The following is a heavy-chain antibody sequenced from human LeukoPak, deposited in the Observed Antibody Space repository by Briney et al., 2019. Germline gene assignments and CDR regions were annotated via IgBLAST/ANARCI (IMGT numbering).Heavy chain of an antibody. Sequence: SETLSLTCTVSGGSISSYYWSWIRLPPGEGLEWIGYLSKSGNTNYSPSLKSRVTIFGDTSKNQFFLQLSSVTAADTAVYYCARARYVNSFYAFDIWGQGTLVTVSS. V-gene: IGHV4-59*01. J-gene: IGHJ3*02. D-gene: IGHD3-9*01. CDR1: GGSISSYY. CDR2: LSKSGNT. CDR3: ARARYVNSFYAFDI.